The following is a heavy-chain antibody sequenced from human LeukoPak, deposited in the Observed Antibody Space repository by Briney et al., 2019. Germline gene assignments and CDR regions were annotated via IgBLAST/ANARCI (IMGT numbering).Heavy chain of an antibody. V-gene: IGHV1-18*01. D-gene: IGHD3-16*02. CDR2: ISAYNGNT. CDR1: GYTFTSYG. CDR3: AREKDDYVWGSYLSYKNDWFDP. Sequence: ASVKVSCKASGYTFTSYGISWVRQAPGQGLEWMGWISAYNGNTNYAQKLQGRVTMTTDTSTSTAYMELRSLRSDDTAVYYCAREKDDYVWGSYLSYKNDWFDPWGQGTLVTVSS. J-gene: IGHJ5*02.